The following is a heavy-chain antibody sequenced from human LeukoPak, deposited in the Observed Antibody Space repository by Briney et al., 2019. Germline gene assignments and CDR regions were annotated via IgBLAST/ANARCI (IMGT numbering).Heavy chain of an antibody. V-gene: IGHV4-34*01. CDR1: GGFFSGYY. CDR2: INHSGST. CDR3: ARVDSSSWYNFDY. J-gene: IGHJ4*02. D-gene: IGHD6-13*01. Sequence: SETLSLTCAVYGGFFSGYYWSWIRQPPGKGLEWIGEINHSGSTNYNPSLKSRVTISVDTSKNQFSLKLSSVTAADTAVYYCARVDSSSWYNFDYWGQGTLVTVSS.